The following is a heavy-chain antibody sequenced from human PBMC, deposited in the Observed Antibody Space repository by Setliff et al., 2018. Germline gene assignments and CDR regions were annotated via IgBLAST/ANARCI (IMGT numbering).Heavy chain of an antibody. V-gene: IGHV4-39*07. CDR3: ARELYYYGDFQYFDY. D-gene: IGHD3-10*01. CDR1: GGSISSGNYY. J-gene: IGHJ4*02. CDR2: IYYSGST. Sequence: SETLSLTCTVSGGSISSGNYYWGWIRQPPGKGLEWIGSIYYSGSTYYNPSLKSRVTISVDTSKNLFSLKLSSVTAADTAVYYCARELYYYGDFQYFDYWGQGTLVTVSS.